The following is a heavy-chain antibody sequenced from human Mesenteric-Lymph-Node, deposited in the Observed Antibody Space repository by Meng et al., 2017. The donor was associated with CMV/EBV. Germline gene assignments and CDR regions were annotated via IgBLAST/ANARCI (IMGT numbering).Heavy chain of an antibody. V-gene: IGHV3-23*01. CDR3: ARDRYSYGYYYGMDV. J-gene: IGHJ6*02. Sequence: GGSLRLSCAASGFTFSNYGINWVRQVPGKGLEWVSGISGSGRSTYYADSVKGRFTIFRDNSKNTVYLQMNSLRAEDTAVYYCARDRYSYGYYYGMDVWGQGTTVTVSS. CDR1: GFTFSNYG. D-gene: IGHD5-18*01. CDR2: ISGSGRST.